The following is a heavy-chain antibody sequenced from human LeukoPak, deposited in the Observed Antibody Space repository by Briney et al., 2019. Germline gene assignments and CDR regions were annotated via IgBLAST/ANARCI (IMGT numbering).Heavy chain of an antibody. CDR1: GGSFSGYY. D-gene: IGHD3-16*02. J-gene: IGHJ4*02. Sequence: SETLSLTCAVYGGSFSGYYWSWIRQPPGKGLEWIGEINHSGSTNYNPSLKSRVTISVDTSKNQFSLKLSSVTAADTAVYYCARGMRLRLGELSLLDYWGQGTLVTVSS. CDR2: INHSGST. V-gene: IGHV4-34*01. CDR3: ARGMRLRLGELSLLDY.